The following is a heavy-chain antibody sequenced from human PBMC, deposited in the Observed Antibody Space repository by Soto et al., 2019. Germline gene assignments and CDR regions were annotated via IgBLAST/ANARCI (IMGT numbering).Heavy chain of an antibody. J-gene: IGHJ4*02. CDR2: ISSSGGTI. V-gene: IGHV3-11*01. CDR3: ARADHYYGSGGYYFDY. Sequence: LRLSCAASGFTFSDYYMSWIRQAPGKGLEWVSYISSSGGTIYYADSVKGRFTISRDNAQNSLYLQMNSLRAEDTAVFYCARADHYYGSGGYYFDYWGQGALVTVSS. D-gene: IGHD3-22*01. CDR1: GFTFSDYY.